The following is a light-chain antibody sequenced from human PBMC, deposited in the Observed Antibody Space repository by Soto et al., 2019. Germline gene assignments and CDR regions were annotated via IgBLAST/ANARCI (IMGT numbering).Light chain of an antibody. CDR1: QSISNN. CDR2: GAS. CDR3: QHYSNWPPELT. Sequence: IVMTQSPATLSVSPGVRATLSCRASQSISNNLAWYQQKPGQAPRLLMFGASTRATGIPARFSGSGSGTEFTLAISSLQSEDFAIYYCQHYSNWPPELTFGGGTRV. V-gene: IGKV3D-15*01. J-gene: IGKJ4*01.